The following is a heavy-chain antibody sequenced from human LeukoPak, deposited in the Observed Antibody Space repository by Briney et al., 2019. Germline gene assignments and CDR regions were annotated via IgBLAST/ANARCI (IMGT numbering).Heavy chain of an antibody. Sequence: PSETLSLTCAVYGGSFSGYYWSWVRQPPGKGLEWIGEISHSGNTNYNPSLKSRVTISLDTSKNQFFLRLSSVTAADTAVYYCAMSFYDISDYSLSGAFDIWGQGTMVTVSS. CDR2: ISHSGNT. V-gene: IGHV4-34*01. J-gene: IGHJ3*02. CDR3: AMSFYDISDYSLSGAFDI. CDR1: GGSFSGYY. D-gene: IGHD3-22*01.